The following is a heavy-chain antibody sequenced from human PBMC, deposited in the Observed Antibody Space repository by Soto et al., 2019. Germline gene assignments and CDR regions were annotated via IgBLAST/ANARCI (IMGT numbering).Heavy chain of an antibody. Sequence: QVQLVESGGGVVQPGRSLRLSCAASGFTFSSYGMHWVRQAPGKGLEWVAVIWYDGSNKYYADSVKGRFTISRDNSKSTLYLQMNSLRAEDTAVYYCARDGPYYYDSSGYFDYWGQGTLVTVSS. V-gene: IGHV3-33*01. CDR2: IWYDGSNK. D-gene: IGHD3-22*01. CDR1: GFTFSSYG. CDR3: ARDGPYYYDSSGYFDY. J-gene: IGHJ4*02.